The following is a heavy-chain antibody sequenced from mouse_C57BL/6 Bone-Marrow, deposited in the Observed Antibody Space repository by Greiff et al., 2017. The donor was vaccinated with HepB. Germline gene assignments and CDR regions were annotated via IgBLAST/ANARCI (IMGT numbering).Heavy chain of an antibody. CDR1: GYTFTSYW. J-gene: IGHJ2*01. Sequence: QVQLQQPGAELVKPGASVKMSCKASGYTFTSYWITWVKQRPGQGLEWIGDIYPGSGSTNYNAKFKSKATLTVDTSSSTAYMQLSSLTSEDSAVYYGARKGLYGSSPSLDYWGQGTTLTVSS. CDR2: IYPGSGST. V-gene: IGHV1-55*01. CDR3: ARKGLYGSSPSLDY. D-gene: IGHD1-1*01.